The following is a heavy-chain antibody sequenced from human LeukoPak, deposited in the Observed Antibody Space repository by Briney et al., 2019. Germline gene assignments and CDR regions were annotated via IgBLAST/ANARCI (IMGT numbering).Heavy chain of an antibody. D-gene: IGHD5-12*01. Sequence: GGSLRLSCAASGFTFSSYWMHWVRQVPGKGLVWVSRINSDGSSTSYADSVKGRFTISRDNAKNTLYVQMKSLRAEDTAVYYCAKDHRPYSGYDYVYYYYGMDVWGQGTTVTVSS. J-gene: IGHJ6*02. CDR2: INSDGSST. CDR3: AKDHRPYSGYDYVYYYYGMDV. V-gene: IGHV3-74*01. CDR1: GFTFSSYW.